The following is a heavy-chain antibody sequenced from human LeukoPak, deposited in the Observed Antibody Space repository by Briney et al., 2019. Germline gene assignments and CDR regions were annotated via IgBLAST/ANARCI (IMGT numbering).Heavy chain of an antibody. J-gene: IGHJ4*02. Sequence: GGSLRLSCVASGFTFDDYGINWVRQAPGKGLEWVSGIRWKSGSIAYADSVKGRFTISRDNAKNSLYLQMNSLRVEDMALYYCAARRGAAAGTDYFDDWGQGTLVTVSS. V-gene: IGHV3-9*03. D-gene: IGHD6-13*01. CDR2: IRWKSGSI. CDR1: GFTFDDYG. CDR3: AARRGAAAGTDYFDD.